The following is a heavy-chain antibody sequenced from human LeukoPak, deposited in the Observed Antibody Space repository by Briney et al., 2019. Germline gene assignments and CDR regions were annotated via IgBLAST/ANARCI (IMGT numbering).Heavy chain of an antibody. J-gene: IGHJ4*02. D-gene: IGHD6-19*01. CDR3: AREKGIAVAGTYFDY. V-gene: IGHV3-30-3*01. Sequence: GRSLRLSCAASGFTFSSYAMHWVRQAPGKGPEWVAVISYDGSNKYYADSVKGRFTISRDNSKNTLYLQMNSLRAEDTAVYYCAREKGIAVAGTYFDYWGQGTLVTVSS. CDR2: ISYDGSNK. CDR1: GFTFSSYA.